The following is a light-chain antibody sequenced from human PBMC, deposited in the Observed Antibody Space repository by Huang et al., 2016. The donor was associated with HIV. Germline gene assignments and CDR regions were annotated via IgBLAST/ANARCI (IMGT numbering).Light chain of an antibody. CDR1: QDISNY. CDR3: QQFDNVPYS. CDR2: DST. V-gene: IGKV1-33*01. Sequence: DIQMTQSPSSLSASIGDRVTITCQASQDISNYLNWYQQKPGKAPKLLLYDSTNSEAGVPSRFSVSGSGTDFTLTISRRQPEDFATYYCQQFDNVPYSVAQGTSLEIK. J-gene: IGKJ2*03.